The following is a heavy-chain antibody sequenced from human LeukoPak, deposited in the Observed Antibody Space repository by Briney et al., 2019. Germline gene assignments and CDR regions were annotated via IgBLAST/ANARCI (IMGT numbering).Heavy chain of an antibody. CDR3: GRGHWGLDY. CDR1: GLRFSDSY. CDR2: ISNSGSSI. J-gene: IGHJ4*02. D-gene: IGHD7-27*01. V-gene: IGHV3-11*04. Sequence: GGSLRLSCAASGLRFSDSYMTWIRQAPGKGLEWVSYISNSGSSIYYADSVKGRFTTSRDNAKSSLYLQMNSLRAEDTAVYYCGRGHWGLDYWGQGALVTVSS.